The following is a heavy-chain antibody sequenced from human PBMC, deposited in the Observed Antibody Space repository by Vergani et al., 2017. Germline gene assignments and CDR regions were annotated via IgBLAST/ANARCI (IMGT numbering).Heavy chain of an antibody. V-gene: IGHV4-39*01. D-gene: IGHD3-3*01. CDR3: ARHLLDITIFGVAPDLFDP. J-gene: IGHJ5*02. CDR1: GGSISSSSYY. Sequence: QLQLQESGPGLVKPSETLSLTCTVSGGSISSSSYYWGWIRQPPGKGLEWIGSIYYSGSTYYNPSLKSRVTLSVDTSKNQFSLKLSSVTAADTAVYYGARHLLDITIFGVAPDLFDPWGQGTLVTVSS. CDR2: IYYSGST.